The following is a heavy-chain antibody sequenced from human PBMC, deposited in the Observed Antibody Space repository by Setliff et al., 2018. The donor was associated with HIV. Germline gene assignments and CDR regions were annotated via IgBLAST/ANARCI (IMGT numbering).Heavy chain of an antibody. CDR1: VGSFSGHY. V-gene: IGHV4-34*01. Sequence: PSETLSLTCAVYVGSFSGHYWIWIRQPPGKGLEWIGETNPSGSTKYNPSLKSRVTISVDRSKNQFSLKLTSVTAADTAVYYCARGQDLGATWTGYYHYYMDVWGKGTTVTVSS. J-gene: IGHJ6*03. CDR3: ARGQDLGATWTGYYHYYMDV. D-gene: IGHD1-26*01. CDR2: TNPSGST.